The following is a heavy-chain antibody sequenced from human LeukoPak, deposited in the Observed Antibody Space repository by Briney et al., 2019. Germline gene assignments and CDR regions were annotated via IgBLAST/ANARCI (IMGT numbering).Heavy chain of an antibody. D-gene: IGHD6-13*01. Sequence: PSETLSLTCTVSGGSISSGGYYWSWIRQPPGKGLEWIGYIYHSGSTYYNPSLKSRVTISVDRSKNQFSLKLSSVTAADTAVYYCARSHPTPSRYSSSWYLGYWGQGTLVTVSS. J-gene: IGHJ4*02. CDR1: GGSISSGGYY. V-gene: IGHV4-30-2*01. CDR2: IYHSGST. CDR3: ARSHPTPSRYSSSWYLGY.